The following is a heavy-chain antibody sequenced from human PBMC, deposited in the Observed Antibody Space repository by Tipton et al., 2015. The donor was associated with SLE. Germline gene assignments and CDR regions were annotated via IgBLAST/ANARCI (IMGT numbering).Heavy chain of an antibody. Sequence: TLSLTCSVSSGSIISDHWSWIRQPPGKGLEWIGYIYYSGNTNYNPSLKSRVTISVDTSKNQFSLKLSSVTAADTAVYYCARANYDFWSGLDYWGQGTLVSVSS. CDR2: IYYSGNT. J-gene: IGHJ4*02. D-gene: IGHD3-3*01. CDR3: ARANYDFWSGLDY. CDR1: SGSIISDH. V-gene: IGHV4-59*01.